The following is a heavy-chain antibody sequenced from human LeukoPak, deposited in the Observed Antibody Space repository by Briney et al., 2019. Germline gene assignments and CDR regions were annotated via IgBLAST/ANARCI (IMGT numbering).Heavy chain of an antibody. Sequence: GVSLRLSCAASGFTFSSHGMNWVRQAPGKGLEWVSGISPSGGITYYTDSVKGRFTISRDNSKNTVSLQMNSLRGEDTAVYYCAKDRRGTLDYWGQGTLVTVSS. J-gene: IGHJ4*02. CDR1: GFTFSSHG. V-gene: IGHV3-23*01. CDR2: ISPSGGIT. CDR3: AKDRRGTLDY.